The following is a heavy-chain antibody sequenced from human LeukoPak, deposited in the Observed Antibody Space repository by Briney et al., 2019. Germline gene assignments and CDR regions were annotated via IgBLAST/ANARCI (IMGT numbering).Heavy chain of an antibody. J-gene: IGHJ4*02. Sequence: PGGSLRLSCATSGFAFNNAWMSWVRQAPGKGLEWVSTISSGTGSYIYYVDSVRGRFTISRDNAKNSLYLQMNSLRAEDTAVYYCARCSGVFGSSGYWGQGTLVTVSS. V-gene: IGHV3-21*01. CDR2: ISSGTGSYI. D-gene: IGHD6-6*01. CDR1: GFAFNNAW. CDR3: ARCSGVFGSSGY.